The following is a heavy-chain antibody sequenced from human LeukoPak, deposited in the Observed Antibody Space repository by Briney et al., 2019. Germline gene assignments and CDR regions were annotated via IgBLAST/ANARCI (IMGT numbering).Heavy chain of an antibody. CDR2: INHSGST. CDR3: ARRRSCFLVGGNWFDP. D-gene: IGHD1-26*01. V-gene: IGHV4-34*01. J-gene: IGHJ5*02. Sequence: SETLSLTCAVYGGSFSGYYWSWIRQPPGKGLEWIGEINHSGSTNYNPSLRSRVTISVDTSKNQFSLKLSSVTAADTAVYYCARRRSCFLVGGNWFDPWGQGTLVTVSS. CDR1: GGSFSGYY.